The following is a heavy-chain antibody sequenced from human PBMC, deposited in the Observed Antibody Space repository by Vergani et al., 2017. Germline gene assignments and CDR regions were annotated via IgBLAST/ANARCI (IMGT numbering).Heavy chain of an antibody. D-gene: IGHD3-16*01. CDR3: ARGKGADYYYSLDV. CDR2: ISYDGNYK. V-gene: IGHV3-30-3*01. CDR1: GFIFSSYA. J-gene: IGHJ6*03. Sequence: QVQLVESGGGVVQPGRSLRLSCAASGFIFSSYAMHWVRQAPGKGLEWVAVISYDGNYKYYADSVKGRFTISRDDSKNTLYLEMNSLRGEDTALYYCARGKGADYYYSLDVWGKGTTVTVS.